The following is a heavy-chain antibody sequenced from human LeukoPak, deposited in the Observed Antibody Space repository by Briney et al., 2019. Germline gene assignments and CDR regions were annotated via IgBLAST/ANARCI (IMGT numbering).Heavy chain of an antibody. CDR2: ISGYNGNT. CDR3: VRASVYYSDI. V-gene: IGHV1-18*01. CDR1: GYTFTNYG. Sequence: ASVKVSCKASGYTFTNYGISWVRQAPGQGFEWMGWISGYNGNTNYAQNLQGRVTMTTDTSTSTAYMELRSLRSDDTAVYYCVRASVYYSDIWGQGTMVTVSS. J-gene: IGHJ3*02. D-gene: IGHD2/OR15-2a*01.